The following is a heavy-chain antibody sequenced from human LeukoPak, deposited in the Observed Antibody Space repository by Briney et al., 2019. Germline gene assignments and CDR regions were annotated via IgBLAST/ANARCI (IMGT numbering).Heavy chain of an antibody. D-gene: IGHD1-26*01. V-gene: IGHV3-23*01. CDR3: AKDRRGGSYYAATLDI. J-gene: IGHJ3*02. CDR2: ISDSGDIT. CDR1: GFTFSSYA. Sequence: GSLRLSCAASGFTFSSYAMSWVRQAPGKGLEWVSAISDSGDITYYADSVKGRFTISRDNSKNTLYVQMNSLRVEDTAVYFCAKDRRGGSYYAATLDIWGPGTMVTVSS.